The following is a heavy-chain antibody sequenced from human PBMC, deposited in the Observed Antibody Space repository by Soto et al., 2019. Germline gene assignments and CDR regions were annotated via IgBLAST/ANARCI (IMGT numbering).Heavy chain of an antibody. CDR1: GFTFSSYS. D-gene: IGHD2-2*01. J-gene: IGHJ5*02. CDR2: ISSSSSYI. CDR3: ARGGPQGEYQLLWPGMLPFDP. Sequence: GGSLRLSCAASGFTFSSYSMNWVRQAPGKGLEWVSSISSSSSYIYYADSVKGRFTISRDNAKNSLYLQMNSLRAEDTAVYYCARGGPQGEYQLLWPGMLPFDPWGQGTLVTVSS. V-gene: IGHV3-21*01.